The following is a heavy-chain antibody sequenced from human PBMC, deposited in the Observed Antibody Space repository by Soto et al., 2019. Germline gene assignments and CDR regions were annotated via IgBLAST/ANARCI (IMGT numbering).Heavy chain of an antibody. D-gene: IGHD6-6*01. CDR3: AKGGSSSSEFLYYYYGMEV. CDR1: GFTFSSYA. CDR2: ISGSGGST. Sequence: GGSLRLSCAASGFTFSSYAMSWVRQAPGKGLEWVSAISGSGGSTYYADSVKGRFTISRDNSKNTLYLQMNSLRAEDTAVYYCAKGGSSSSEFLYYYYGMEVWGQGTTVTVSS. V-gene: IGHV3-23*01. J-gene: IGHJ6*02.